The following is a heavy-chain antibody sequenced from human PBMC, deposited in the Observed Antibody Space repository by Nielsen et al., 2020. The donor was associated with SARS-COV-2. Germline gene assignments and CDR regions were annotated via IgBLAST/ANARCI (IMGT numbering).Heavy chain of an antibody. V-gene: IGHV3-23*01. J-gene: IGHJ3*02. CDR1: GFTFSSYA. CDR3: ARGRGLVYETFDI. D-gene: IGHD5/OR15-5a*01. CDR2: ISGSGGST. Sequence: GGSLRLSCAASGFTFSSYAMSWVRQAPGKGLEWVSAISGSGGSTYYADSVKGRFTISRDNSKNTLYLQMNSLRAEDTAVYYCARGRGLVYETFDIWGQGTMVTVSS.